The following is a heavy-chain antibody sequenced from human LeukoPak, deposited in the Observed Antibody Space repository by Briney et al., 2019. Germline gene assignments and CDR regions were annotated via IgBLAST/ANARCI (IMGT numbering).Heavy chain of an antibody. CDR1: GGSISSSSYY. CDR2: IYYSGST. J-gene: IGHJ5*02. D-gene: IGHD3-22*01. V-gene: IGHV4-39*07. CDR3: ARGKHDSSGYLSIRNWFDP. Sequence: SETLSLTCTVSGGSISSSSYYWGWIRQPPGKGLEWIGSIYYSGSTYYNPSLKSRVTISVDTSKNQFSLKLSSVTAADTAVYYCARGKHDSSGYLSIRNWFDPWGQGTLVTVSS.